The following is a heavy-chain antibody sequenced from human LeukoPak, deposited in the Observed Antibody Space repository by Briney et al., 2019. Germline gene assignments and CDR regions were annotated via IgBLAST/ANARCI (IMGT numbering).Heavy chain of an antibody. Sequence: SETLSLTCTVSGGSISSSSYYWGWIRQPPGKGLEWIGSIYYSGSTYYNPSLKSRVTISVDTSKNQFSLKLSSVTAADTAVYYCASHYYDSGGYYSPFYYFDYWGQGTLVTVSS. D-gene: IGHD3-22*01. J-gene: IGHJ4*02. CDR1: GGSISSSSYY. V-gene: IGHV4-39*01. CDR3: ASHYYDSGGYYSPFYYFDY. CDR2: IYYSGST.